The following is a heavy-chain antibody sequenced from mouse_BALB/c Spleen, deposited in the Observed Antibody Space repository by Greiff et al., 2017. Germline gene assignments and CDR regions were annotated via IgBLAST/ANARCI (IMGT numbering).Heavy chain of an antibody. V-gene: IGHV5-17*02. D-gene: IGHD2-1*01. CDR3: ARGYYGNLYWYFDV. J-gene: IGHJ1*01. CDR2: ISSGSSTI. CDR1: GFTFSSFG. Sequence: EVKLVESGGGLVQPGGSRKLSCAASGFTFSSFGMHWVRQAPEKGLEWVAYISSGSSTIYYADTVKGRFTISRDNPKNTLFLQMTSLRSEDTAMYYCARGYYGNLYWYFDVWGAGTTVTVSS.